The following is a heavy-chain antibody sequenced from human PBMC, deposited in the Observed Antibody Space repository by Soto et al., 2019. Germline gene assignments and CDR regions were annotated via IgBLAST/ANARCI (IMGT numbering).Heavy chain of an antibody. Sequence: GAPGPFCACSGFAFFHFALCWVRQGPGKGVGWISSISGSGFKKYYADSVKGRFTISRDNSKSTVYLELNNLSAEDTAVYHCAKNQGVELVPLATVDWFDPWGQGSVVTVSS. CDR3: AKNQGVELVPLATVDWFDP. J-gene: IGHJ5*02. V-gene: IGHV3-23*01. CDR1: GFAFFHFA. D-gene: IGHD1-26*01. CDR2: ISGSGFKK.